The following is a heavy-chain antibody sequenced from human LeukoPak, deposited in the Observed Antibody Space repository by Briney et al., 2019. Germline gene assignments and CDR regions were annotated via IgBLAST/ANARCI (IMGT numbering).Heavy chain of an antibody. V-gene: IGHV3-23*01. J-gene: IGHJ4*02. CDR2: ISGSGGST. CDR3: AKEPAYYYDSSGDY. CDR1: GFTFSSYG. Sequence: GGSLRLSCAASGFTFSSYGMHWVRQAPGKGLEWVSAISGSGGSTYYADSVKGRFTISRDNSKNTLYLQMNSLRAEDTAVYYCAKEPAYYYDSSGDYWGQGTLVTVSS. D-gene: IGHD3-22*01.